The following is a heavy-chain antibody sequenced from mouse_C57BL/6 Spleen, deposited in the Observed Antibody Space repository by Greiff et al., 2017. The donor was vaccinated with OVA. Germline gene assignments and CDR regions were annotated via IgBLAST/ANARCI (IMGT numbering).Heavy chain of an antibody. CDR3: AINGAGSSYWYFDV. CDR2: IHPSDSDT. D-gene: IGHD1-1*01. V-gene: IGHV1-74*01. J-gene: IGHJ1*03. CDR1: GYTFTSYW. Sequence: QVQLQQPGAELVKPGASVKVSCKASGYTFTSYWMHWVKQRPGQGLEWIGRIHPSDSDTNYNQKFKGKATLTVDKSSSAAYMQLSSLTSEDSAVYYCAINGAGSSYWYFDVWGTGTTVTVSS.